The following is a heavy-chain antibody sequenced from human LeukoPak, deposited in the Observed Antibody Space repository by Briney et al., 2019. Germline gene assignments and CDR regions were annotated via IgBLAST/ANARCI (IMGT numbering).Heavy chain of an antibody. D-gene: IGHD3-10*01. V-gene: IGHV3-21*01. CDR2: ISSSSSYI. CDR3: ARDPFYYGSGRDYYYGMDV. Sequence: GGSLRLSCAASGFTFSSYWMSWVRQAPGKGLEWVSSISSSSSYIYYADSVKGRFTISRDNAKNSLYLQMNSLRAEDTAVYYCARDPFYYGSGRDYYYGMDVWGQGTTVTVSS. J-gene: IGHJ6*02. CDR1: GFTFSSYW.